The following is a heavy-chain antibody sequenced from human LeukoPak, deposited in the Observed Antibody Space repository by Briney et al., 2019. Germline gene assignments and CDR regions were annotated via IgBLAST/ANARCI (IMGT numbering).Heavy chain of an antibody. J-gene: IGHJ4*02. CDR1: GFTLSSCE. Sequence: GGSLRLSCIASGFTLSSCEMSWIRQAPGKGLEWVSSVDYSGGDTHYADSVMGRFTISRDNSKNTLYLQLNSLSADDTAVYYCARDYGDYGYYFGYWGQGTLVTVSS. CDR2: VDYSGGDT. CDR3: ARDYGDYGYYFGY. D-gene: IGHD4-17*01. V-gene: IGHV3-23*01.